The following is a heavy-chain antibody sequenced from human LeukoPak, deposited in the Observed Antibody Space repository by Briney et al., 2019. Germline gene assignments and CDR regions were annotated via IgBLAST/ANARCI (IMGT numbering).Heavy chain of an antibody. CDR2: FRYGGST. J-gene: IGHJ4*02. CDR1: GDSLSSSNNY. V-gene: IGHV4-39*01. Sequence: SETLSLICTVSGDSLSSSNNYWGWIRQPPGTGLEWIGAFRYGGSTYSTPSLKSRVIISVDTSKNRFSLKLRSVTASDTAAYYCSRRTSNPVGAIDYWGQGTLVTVSS. CDR3: SRRTSNPVGAIDY. D-gene: IGHD3-3*01.